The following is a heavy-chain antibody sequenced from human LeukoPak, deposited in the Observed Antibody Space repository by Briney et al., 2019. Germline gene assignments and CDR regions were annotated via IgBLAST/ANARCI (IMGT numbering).Heavy chain of an antibody. CDR2: ISSSGTAI. D-gene: IGHD3-22*01. J-gene: IGHJ4*02. CDR1: GFSFSSYS. CDR3: AMYYYDSSGYAQG. Sequence: PGGSLRLSCAASGFSFSSYSMNWVRQAPGKGLEWVSYISSSGTAIYYADSVKGRFTISRDNAKNSLYLQMNSLRAEDTAVYYCAMYYYDSSGYAQGWGQGTLVTVSS. V-gene: IGHV3-48*04.